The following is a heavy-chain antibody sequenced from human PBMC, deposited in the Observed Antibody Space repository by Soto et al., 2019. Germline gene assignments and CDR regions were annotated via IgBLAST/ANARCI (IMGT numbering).Heavy chain of an antibody. CDR2: ISYDGSNK. D-gene: IGHD3-3*01. Sequence: GGSLRLSCAASGFTFSSYGMHWVRQAPGKGLEWVAVISYDGSNKYYADSVKGRFTISRDNSKNTLYLQMNSLRAEDTAVYYCANQKLYIALPYYYYGMDVWGQGTTVTVSS. CDR3: ANQKLYIALPYYYYGMDV. V-gene: IGHV3-30*18. CDR1: GFTFSSYG. J-gene: IGHJ6*02.